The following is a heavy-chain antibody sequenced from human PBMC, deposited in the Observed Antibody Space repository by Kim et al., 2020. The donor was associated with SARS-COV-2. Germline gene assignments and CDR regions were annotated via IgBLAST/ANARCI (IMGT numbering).Heavy chain of an antibody. Sequence: SETLSLTCAVSGYSISSSNWWGWIRQPPGKGLEWIGYIYYSGNTYYNPSLKSRVTMSVDTSKNQFSLKLSSVTAVDTAVYYCARITRDRVTIDYWGQGTLVTVSS. CDR3: ARITRDRVTIDY. CDR2: IYYSGNT. CDR1: GYSISSSNW. D-gene: IGHD3-10*01. J-gene: IGHJ4*02. V-gene: IGHV4-28*01.